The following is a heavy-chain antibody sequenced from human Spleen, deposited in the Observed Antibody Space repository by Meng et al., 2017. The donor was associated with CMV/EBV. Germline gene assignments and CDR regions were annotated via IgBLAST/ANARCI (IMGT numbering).Heavy chain of an antibody. CDR3: ARQKGSIRTNYFDS. CDR1: GYSFSDYY. J-gene: IGHJ5*01. CDR2: INPKSGGT. Sequence: ASVKVSCKTSGYSFSDYYIHWLRQAPGQGLEWMGWINPKSGGTNSPQKFLGRLTLTRDTSITTASMELSRLRSDDTAVYYCARQKGSIRTNYFDSWGQGTLVTVSS. V-gene: IGHV1-2*02. D-gene: IGHD1-1*01.